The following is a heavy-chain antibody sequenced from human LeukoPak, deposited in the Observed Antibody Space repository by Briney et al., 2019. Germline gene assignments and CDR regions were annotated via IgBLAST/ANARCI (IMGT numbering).Heavy chain of an antibody. J-gene: IGHJ4*02. D-gene: IGHD3-22*01. CDR1: GYTFTSYH. V-gene: IGHV1-46*01. CDR2: INPSGGST. CDR3: ARDSSGYFPLRY. Sequence: ASVKVSCKASGYTFTSYHMHWVRQAPGQGLEWMGIINPSGGSTSYAQKFQGRVTMTRDMSTSTVYMELSSLRSEDTAVYYCARDSSGYFPLRYWGQGTLVTVSS.